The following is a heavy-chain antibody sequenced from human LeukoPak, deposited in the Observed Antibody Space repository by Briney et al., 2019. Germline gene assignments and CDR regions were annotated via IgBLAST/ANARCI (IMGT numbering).Heavy chain of an antibody. CDR3: ASGNNYYDSSGYGIFDY. Sequence: PSETLSLTCAVSGGSISSSNWWSWVRQPPGKGLEWIGEIYHSGSTNYNPSLKSRVTISVDKSKNQFSLKLSSVTAADTAVYYCASGNNYYDSSGYGIFDYWGQGTLVTVSS. CDR1: GGSISSSNW. J-gene: IGHJ4*02. CDR2: IYHSGST. V-gene: IGHV4-4*02. D-gene: IGHD3-22*01.